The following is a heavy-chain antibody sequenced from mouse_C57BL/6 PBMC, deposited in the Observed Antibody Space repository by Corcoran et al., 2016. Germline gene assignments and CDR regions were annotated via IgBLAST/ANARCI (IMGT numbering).Heavy chain of an antibody. CDR1: GYTFTDYY. Sequence: EVQLQQSGPELVKPGASVKISCKASGYTFTDYYMNWVKQSHGKSLEWIGDINPNNGGTSYNQKFKGKATLTVDKSSSTAYMELRSLTSEDSAVYYCARFGYDSWGQGTLVTVSA. V-gene: IGHV1-26*01. J-gene: IGHJ3*02. CDR3: ARFGYDS. CDR2: INPNNGGT. D-gene: IGHD2-4*01.